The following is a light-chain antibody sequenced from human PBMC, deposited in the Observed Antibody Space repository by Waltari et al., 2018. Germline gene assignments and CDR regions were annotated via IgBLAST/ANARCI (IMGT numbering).Light chain of an antibody. J-gene: IGKJ4*01. CDR1: QSLLHSHGNTY. V-gene: IGKV2-28*01. CDR2: LGS. CDR3: MHALQTPLT. Sequence: DIVMTQSPLSLPVTPGEPASISCRSSQSLLHSHGNTYLDWYLQKPGQPPQGLIYLGSNRASGVPDRFRGSGSGTDFTLEISRVEAEDVGVYYCMHALQTPLTFGGGTKVEIK.